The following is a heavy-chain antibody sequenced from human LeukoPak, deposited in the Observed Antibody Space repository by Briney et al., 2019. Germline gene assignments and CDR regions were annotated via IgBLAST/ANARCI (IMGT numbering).Heavy chain of an antibody. CDR1: GYTFTGYY. D-gene: IGHD3-22*01. CDR3: ARGYYDSSGYPPGVN. V-gene: IGHV1-2*06. J-gene: IGHJ4*02. CDR2: INPNSGGT. Sequence: GASAKVSCKASGYTFTGYYMHWVRQAPGQGLEWMGRINPNSGGTNYAQKFQGRVTMTRDTSISTAYMELSRLRSDDTAVYYCARGYYDSSGYPPGVNWGQGTLVTVSS.